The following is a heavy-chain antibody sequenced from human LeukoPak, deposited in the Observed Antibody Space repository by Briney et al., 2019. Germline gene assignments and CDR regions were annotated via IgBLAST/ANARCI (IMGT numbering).Heavy chain of an antibody. CDR1: GYTFTSYG. V-gene: IGHV1-18*01. J-gene: IGHJ6*03. Sequence: ASVKVSCKASGYTFTSYGISWVRQAPGQGLEWMGWISAYNGNTNYAQKLQGRVTMTTDTSTSTAYMELRSLRSDDTAVYYCARDPRTVVYANYYYYMDVWGKGTTVTVSS. D-gene: IGHD2-8*02. CDR2: ISAYNGNT. CDR3: ARDPRTVVYANYYYYMDV.